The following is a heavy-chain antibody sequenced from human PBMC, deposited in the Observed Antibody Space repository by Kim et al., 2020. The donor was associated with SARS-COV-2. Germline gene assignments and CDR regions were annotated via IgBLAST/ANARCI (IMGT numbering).Heavy chain of an antibody. CDR1: GFTFSSYS. D-gene: IGHD3-3*01. CDR2: ISSSSSYI. V-gene: IGHV3-21*01. J-gene: IGHJ6*03. CDR3: GGSGNIPHYYYYYYMDV. Sequence: GGSLRLSCAASGFTFSSYSMNWVRQAPGKGLEWVSSISSSSSYIYYADSVKGRFTISRDNAKNSLYLQMNSLRAEDTAVYYCGGSGNIPHYYYYYYMDVWGKGTTVTVSS.